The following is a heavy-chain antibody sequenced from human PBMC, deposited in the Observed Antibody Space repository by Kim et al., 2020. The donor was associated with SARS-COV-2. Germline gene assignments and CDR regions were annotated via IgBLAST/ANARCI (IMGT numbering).Heavy chain of an antibody. CDR2: IIPISGTA. V-gene: IGHV1-69*13. D-gene: IGHD3-3*01. CDR3: ARFGGNDFWCGYLSWGGVDYVYYYVIDV. CDR1: GGTISSYA. Sequence: SVKVSCKASGGTISSYAISWVRQAPGQGLEWMGGIIPISGTANYAQKFQGRVTITADESTSTAYMELSSLRSEDTAVYYCARFGGNDFWCGYLSWGGVDYVYYYVIDVWGQGTTVTVSS. J-gene: IGHJ6*02.